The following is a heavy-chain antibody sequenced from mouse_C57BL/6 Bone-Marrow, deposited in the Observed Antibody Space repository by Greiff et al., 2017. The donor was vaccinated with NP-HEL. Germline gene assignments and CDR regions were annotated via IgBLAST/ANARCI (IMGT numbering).Heavy chain of an antibody. Sequence: EVHLVESGGGLVKPGGSLKLSCAASGFTFSDYGMHWVRQAPEKGLEWVAYISSGSSTIYYADTVKGRFTISRDNAKNTLFLQMTSLRSEDTAMYYCARRDWDVYWYFDVWGTGTTVTVSS. J-gene: IGHJ1*03. CDR3: ARRDWDVYWYFDV. D-gene: IGHD4-1*01. V-gene: IGHV5-17*01. CDR2: ISSGSSTI. CDR1: GFTFSDYG.